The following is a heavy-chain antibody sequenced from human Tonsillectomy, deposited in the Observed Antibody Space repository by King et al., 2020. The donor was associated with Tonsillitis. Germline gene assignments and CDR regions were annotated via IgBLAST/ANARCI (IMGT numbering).Heavy chain of an antibody. J-gene: IGHJ4*02. Sequence: LQLQESGPGLVKPSETLSLTCTVSGGSISSSSYYWGWIRQPPGKGLEWIGSIYYSGSTYYNPSLKSRVTISVDTSKNQFSLKLSSVTAADTAVYYCARQHSGSYYPLYYFDYWGQGTLVTVSS. CDR1: GGSISSSSYY. CDR2: IYYSGST. CDR3: ARQHSGSYYPLYYFDY. V-gene: IGHV4-39*01. D-gene: IGHD1-26*01.